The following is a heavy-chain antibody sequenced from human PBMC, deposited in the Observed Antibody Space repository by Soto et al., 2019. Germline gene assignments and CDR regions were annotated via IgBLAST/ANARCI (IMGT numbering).Heavy chain of an antibody. CDR3: ARHVNLPLAGTGIDS. V-gene: IGHV4-59*08. CDR2: IYNIGST. J-gene: IGHJ4*02. CDR1: GGSISGYY. D-gene: IGHD6-19*01. Sequence: PSETLSLTCTVSGGSISGYYRSWLRQPPGKGLEWIGYIYNIGSTNYNPSLRSRVTMSIDTSQEQFSLKVSSVTATDTAVYYCARHVNLPLAGTGIDSWGRGTLVTVSS.